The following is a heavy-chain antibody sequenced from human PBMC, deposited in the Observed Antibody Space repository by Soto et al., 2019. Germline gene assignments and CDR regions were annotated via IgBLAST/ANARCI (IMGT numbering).Heavy chain of an antibody. CDR2: IYWNDDK. V-gene: IGHV2-5*01. CDR3: ARLYSSSWYSWFDP. CDR1: GFSLSTSGVG. D-gene: IGHD6-13*01. Sequence: QITLKESGPTLVKPTQTLTLTCTFSGFSLSTSGVGVGWIRQPPGKALEWLALIYWNDDKRYSPSLKSRLTIPKDTSKNQVVLTMTNMDPVDTATYYCARLYSSSWYSWFDPWGQGTLVTVSS. J-gene: IGHJ5*02.